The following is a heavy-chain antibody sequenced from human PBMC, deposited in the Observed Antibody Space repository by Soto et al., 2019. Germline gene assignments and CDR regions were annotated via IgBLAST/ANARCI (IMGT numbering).Heavy chain of an antibody. J-gene: IGHJ4*02. CDR1: GFTFSNYG. D-gene: IGHD3-3*01. V-gene: IGHV3-33*06. CDR2: IWFDGSTT. CDR3: AKDVDFSTGDPSRTFDS. Sequence: QVQLVESGGGVVQPGRSLRLSCAASGFTFSNYGMHWVRQGPGKGLEWEAAIWFDGSTTYYRDSVKGRFTISRDNSKNTLDLQMNSLRVDDTAVYYCAKDVDFSTGDPSRTFDSWGQGTLVTVSS.